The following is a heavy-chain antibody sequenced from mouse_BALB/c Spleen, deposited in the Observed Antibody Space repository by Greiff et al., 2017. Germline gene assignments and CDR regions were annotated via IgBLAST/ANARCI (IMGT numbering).Heavy chain of an antibody. CDR3: ARSDRSFDY. CDR2: IDPSDSYT. V-gene: IGHV1-69*02. CDR1: GYTFTSYW. Sequence: VQLQQPGAELVKPGASVKLSCKASGYTFTSYWMHWVKQRPGQGLEWIGEIDPSDSYTNYNQKFKGKATLTVDKSSSTAYMQLSSLTSEDSAVYYCARSDRSFDYWGQGTTLTVSS. D-gene: IGHD2-14*01. J-gene: IGHJ2*01.